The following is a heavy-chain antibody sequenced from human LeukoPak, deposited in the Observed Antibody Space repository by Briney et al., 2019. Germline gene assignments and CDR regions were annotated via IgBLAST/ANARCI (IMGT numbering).Heavy chain of an antibody. J-gene: IGHJ2*01. Sequence: PGGSLRLSCAASGFTFSDYNMRWIRQAPGKGLEWVSSISRSGSTKYYADSVKGRFTISRDNAKNSLFLQMNSLRAEDTAVYYCASHVSVTTTRNYWYFGLWGRGTLVTVSS. D-gene: IGHD4-17*01. CDR2: ISRSGSTK. V-gene: IGHV3-11*04. CDR3: ASHVSVTTTRNYWYFGL. CDR1: GFTFSDYN.